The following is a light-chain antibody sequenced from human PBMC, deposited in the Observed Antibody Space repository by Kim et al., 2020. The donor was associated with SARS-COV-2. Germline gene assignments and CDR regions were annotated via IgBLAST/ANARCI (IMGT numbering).Light chain of an antibody. J-gene: IGLJ2*01. CDR2: QDS. Sequence: PGQTAGSTFYGDKLVYKYACLYQQKPGQPPVLVIYQDSKRPSVIPERFSGSNSGNTATLTISGTQAMDEADYYCQSLDSSTDVVFGVVTQLTAL. CDR1: KLVYKY. V-gene: IGLV3-1*01. CDR3: QSLDSSTDVV.